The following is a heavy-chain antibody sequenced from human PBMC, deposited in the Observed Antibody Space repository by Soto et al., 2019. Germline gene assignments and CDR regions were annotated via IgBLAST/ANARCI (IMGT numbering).Heavy chain of an antibody. CDR3: AGNDYGDPGAFDI. J-gene: IGHJ3*02. Sequence: ASVQVSCKASGYRFTGYYVHWVRQAPGQGLEWMGWINPNIGITSYAQKFQGRVTITTDISTSTAYMELSSLRSEDTAVYYCAGNDYGDPGAFDIWGQGTMVTVSS. V-gene: IGHV1-2*02. CDR2: INPNIGIT. D-gene: IGHD4-17*01. CDR1: GYRFTGYY.